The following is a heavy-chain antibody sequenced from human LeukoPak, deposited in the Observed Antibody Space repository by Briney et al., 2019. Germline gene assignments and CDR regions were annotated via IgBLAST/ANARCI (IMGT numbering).Heavy chain of an antibody. CDR2: ISVYSGNT. J-gene: IGHJ4*02. CDR1: GYTFSSYA. D-gene: IGHD3-22*01. V-gene: IGHV1-18*01. Sequence: ASVKVSCKASGYTFSSYAITWVRQAPGQGPEWMGWISVYSGNTHYAQKFQGRVTMTTDTSTTTAYMELGSLRSDDTAVYYCARDYYDTSGYFYGSNYWGQGTLVTVSS. CDR3: ARDYYDTSGYFYGSNY.